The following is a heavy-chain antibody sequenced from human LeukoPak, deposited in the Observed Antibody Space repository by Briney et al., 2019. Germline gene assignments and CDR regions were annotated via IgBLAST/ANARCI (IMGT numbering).Heavy chain of an antibody. J-gene: IGHJ4*02. D-gene: IGHD2-8*02. V-gene: IGHV3-21*01. CDR2: ISSSSSYI. CDR1: GFSFSAYS. CDR3: ARTMAHLLVLPGVFDS. Sequence: PGGSLRLSCSGSGFSFSAYSMNWVRQAPGKGLEWVSSISSSSSYIYYADSMKGRFTISRDNAKNSLYLQMNSLRPEDTAVYYCARTMAHLLVLPGVFDSWGQGTLVTVSS.